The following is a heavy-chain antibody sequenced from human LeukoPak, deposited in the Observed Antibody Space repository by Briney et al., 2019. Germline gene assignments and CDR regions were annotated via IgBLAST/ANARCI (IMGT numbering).Heavy chain of an antibody. CDR1: GFTFDDYA. J-gene: IGHJ6*02. Sequence: GGSLRLSCAASGFTFDDYAMHWVRQAPGKGLEWVSGISWNSGSIGYADSVKGRFTISRDNAKNSLYLQMNSLRAEDTALYYCAKDIAYGDYYYYYGMDVWGQGTTVTVSS. CDR3: AKDIAYGDYYYYYGMDV. D-gene: IGHD4-17*01. V-gene: IGHV3-9*01. CDR2: ISWNSGSI.